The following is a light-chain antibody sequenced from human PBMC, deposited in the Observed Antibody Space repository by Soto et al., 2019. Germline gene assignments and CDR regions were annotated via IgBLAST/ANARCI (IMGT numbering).Light chain of an antibody. CDR3: CSYAGSSTFRV. V-gene: IGLV2-23*03. Sequence: QSALTQPASVSGSPGQPITISCTGTSSDVGSYNLVSWYQQHPGKAPKLMIYEGSKRPSGVSNRFSGSKSGNTASLTISGLQAEDEADYYCCSYAGSSTFRVFGGGTKVTVL. CDR1: SSDVGSYNL. CDR2: EGS. J-gene: IGLJ2*01.